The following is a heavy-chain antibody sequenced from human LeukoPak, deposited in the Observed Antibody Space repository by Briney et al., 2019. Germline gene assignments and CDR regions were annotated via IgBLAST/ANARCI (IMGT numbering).Heavy chain of an antibody. J-gene: IGHJ6*02. V-gene: IGHV4-61*02. CDR1: GGSISSGSYY. CDR2: IYTRGST. CDR3: ARGYCSSTSCYNYYYGMDV. D-gene: IGHD2-2*02. Sequence: SQTLSLTCTVSGGSISSGSYYWSWIRQPAGKGLEWIGRIYTRGSTNYNPSLKSRVTISVDTSKNQFSLKLSSVTAADTAVYYCARGYCSSTSCYNYYYGMDVWGQGTTVTVSS.